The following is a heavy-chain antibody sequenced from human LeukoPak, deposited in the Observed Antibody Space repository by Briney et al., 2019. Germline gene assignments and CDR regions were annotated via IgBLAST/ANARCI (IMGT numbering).Heavy chain of an antibody. D-gene: IGHD6-19*01. CDR3: ARDSDSSGWYGGDY. CDR2: INPNSGGT. J-gene: IGHJ4*02. V-gene: IGHV1-2*02. CDR1: GYTFPDYF. Sequence: VASVKVSCKASGYTFPDYFIHWVRQAPGQGLEWMGWINPNSGGTNYAQKFQGRVTMTRDTSISTAYMELSRLRSDDTAVYYCARDSDSSGWYGGDYWGQGTLVTVSS.